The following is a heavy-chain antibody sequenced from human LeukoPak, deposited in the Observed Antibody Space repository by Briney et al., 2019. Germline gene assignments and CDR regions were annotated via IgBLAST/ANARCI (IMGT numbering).Heavy chain of an antibody. Sequence: SETLPLTCTVSGGSISSYYWSWIRQPAGKGLEWIGRIYTSGSTNYNPSLKSRVTMSVDTSKNQFSLKLSSVTAADTAVYYCARDRGSSGWYLPYYFDYWGQGTLVTVSS. CDR1: GGSISSYY. J-gene: IGHJ4*02. V-gene: IGHV4-4*07. CDR3: ARDRGSSGWYLPYYFDY. CDR2: IYTSGST. D-gene: IGHD6-19*01.